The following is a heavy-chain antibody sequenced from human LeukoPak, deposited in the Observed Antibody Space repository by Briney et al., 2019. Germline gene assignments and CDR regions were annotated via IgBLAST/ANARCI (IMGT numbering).Heavy chain of an antibody. CDR1: GNYW. D-gene: IGHD4-11*01. Sequence: GGSLRLSCAASGNYWMHWVRQAPGKGLVWVSRISPDGSTTGYADSVKGRFTASRDNARNTLYLQINSLRAEDSAVYYCTRDRTTITLFELWGQGTLVTVSS. J-gene: IGHJ4*02. CDR3: TRDRTTITLFEL. CDR2: ISPDGSTT. V-gene: IGHV3-74*01.